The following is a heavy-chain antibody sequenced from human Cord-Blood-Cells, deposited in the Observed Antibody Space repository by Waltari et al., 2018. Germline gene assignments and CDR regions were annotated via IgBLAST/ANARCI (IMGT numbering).Heavy chain of an antibody. CDR1: GYTFTSYA. CDR3: ARAGQLGNPFDY. Sequence: QVQLVQSGAEVKKPGASVKVSCKASGYTFTSYAMHWVRQAPGQRLEWMGWINAGNGNTKYSQKFQGRVTITRDTSASTAYMELSSLRSEDTAVYYCARAGQLGNPFDYWGQGTLVTVSS. V-gene: IGHV1-3*01. D-gene: IGHD7-27*01. CDR2: INAGNGNT. J-gene: IGHJ4*02.